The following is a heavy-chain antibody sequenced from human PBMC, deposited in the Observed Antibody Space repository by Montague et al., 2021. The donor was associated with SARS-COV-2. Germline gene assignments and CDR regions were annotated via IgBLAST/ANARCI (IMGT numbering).Heavy chain of an antibody. Sequence: SETLSLTCAVSGGSISSSNWWCWVRQPPGKGLEWVGEFYHSGSTNYNPSLKSRVTISVNKSKNPFSLKLSCVTAADTAVYYCARVHPLCFWELLLEYYYYYGMDVWGQGTTVTVSS. V-gene: IGHV4-4*02. CDR1: GGSISSSNW. CDR2: FYHSGST. D-gene: IGHD3-10*01. CDR3: ARVHPLCFWELLLEYYYYYGMDV. J-gene: IGHJ6*02.